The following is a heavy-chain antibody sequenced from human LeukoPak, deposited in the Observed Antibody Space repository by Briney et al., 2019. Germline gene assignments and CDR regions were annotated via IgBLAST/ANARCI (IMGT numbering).Heavy chain of an antibody. Sequence: GGSLRLSCAASGFTFSDYYMSWIRQAPGKGLEWVSYISSSGSTIYYADSVKGRFTISRDNAKNSLYLQMNSLRAEDTAVYYCSKDLTSDFGGDLDPWGQGTLVTVSS. V-gene: IGHV3-11*01. CDR2: ISSSGSTI. D-gene: IGHD3-10*01. CDR1: GFTFSDYY. CDR3: SKDLTSDFGGDLDP. J-gene: IGHJ5*02.